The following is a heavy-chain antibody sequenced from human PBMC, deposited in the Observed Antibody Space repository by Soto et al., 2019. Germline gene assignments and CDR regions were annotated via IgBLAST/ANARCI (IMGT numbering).Heavy chain of an antibody. J-gene: IGHJ6*03. CDR3: ARATRGGDSYGYYYYYYYMDV. CDR2: IIPIFGTA. D-gene: IGHD5-18*01. CDR1: GGTFSSYA. Sequence: GASVKVSCKASGGTFSSYAISWVRQAPGQGLEWMGGIIPIFGTANYAQKFQGRVTITADESTSTAYMELSSLRSEDTAVYYCARATRGGDSYGYYYYYYYMDVWGKGTTVTVSS. V-gene: IGHV1-69*13.